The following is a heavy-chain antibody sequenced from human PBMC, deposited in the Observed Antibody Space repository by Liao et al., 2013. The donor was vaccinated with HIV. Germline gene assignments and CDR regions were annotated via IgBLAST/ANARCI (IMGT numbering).Heavy chain of an antibody. D-gene: IGHD3-22*01. CDR2: IYYSGST. CDR1: GASISSSY. CDR3: ARGYYDSSGYSNAFDI. Sequence: QVQLQESGPGLVKPSETLSLTCTVSGASISSSYWSWIRQPPGKGLEYIGYIYYSGSTNYSPSLENRVTISVDTSKNQFSLRLSSVTAADTAVYYCARGYYDSSGYSNAFDIWGQGTKVTVSS. V-gene: IGHV4-59*01. J-gene: IGHJ3*02.